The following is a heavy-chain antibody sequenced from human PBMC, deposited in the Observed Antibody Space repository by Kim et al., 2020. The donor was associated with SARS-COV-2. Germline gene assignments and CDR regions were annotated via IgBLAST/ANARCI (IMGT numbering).Heavy chain of an antibody. CDR2: IRSKAYGGTT. V-gene: IGHV3-49*03. CDR3: TRDPRPYSSSWDTFQH. CDR1: GFTFGDYA. Sequence: GGSLRLSCTASGFTFGDYAMSWFRQAPGKGLEWVGFIRSKAYGGTTEYAASVKGRFTISRDDSKSIAYLQMNSLKTEDTVVYYCTRDPRPYSSSWDTFQHWGQGTLVTVSS. D-gene: IGHD6-13*01. J-gene: IGHJ1*01.